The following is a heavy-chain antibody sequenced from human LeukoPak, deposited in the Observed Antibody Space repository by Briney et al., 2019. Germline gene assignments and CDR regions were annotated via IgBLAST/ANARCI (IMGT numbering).Heavy chain of an antibody. D-gene: IGHD3-10*01. CDR1: GFTFGDYA. CDR2: IRSKAYGGTT. V-gene: IGHV3-49*04. J-gene: IGHJ6*03. CDR3: TRGSGSYPYYYYYMDV. Sequence: GGSLRLSCTTSGFTFGDYAMSWVRQAPGKGLEWVGFIRSKAYGGTTEYAASVKGRFTISRDDSKSIAYLQMNSLKIEDTAVYYCTRGSGSYPYYYYYMDVWGKGTTVTISS.